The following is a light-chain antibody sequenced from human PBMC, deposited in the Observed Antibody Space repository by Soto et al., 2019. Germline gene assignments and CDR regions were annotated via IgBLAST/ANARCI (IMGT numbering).Light chain of an antibody. CDR2: GAT. J-gene: IGKJ5*01. CDR1: QSINSY. V-gene: IGKV1-39*01. CDR3: QQTYRAPIT. Sequence: DIQMTQSPSSLSVSVGDRVIITCRASQSINSYLNWYQQRPWKAPKILIYGATSLHGGVPSRFSGSGSETDFTLTISNLQPEDFATYYCQQTYRAPITFGQGTRLEIK.